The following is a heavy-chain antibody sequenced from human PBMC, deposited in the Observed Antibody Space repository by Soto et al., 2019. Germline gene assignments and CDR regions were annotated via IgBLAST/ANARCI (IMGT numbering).Heavy chain of an antibody. Sequence: QVQLVQSGAEVKKPGASVQVSCKASGYTFTRYYMYWVRQAPGQGLEWMGIINPSGGSTTYAQKFQGRVTMTRDTSTSTVYMELSSLRSEDTAVYYCARGGKGSNSGDDGDYYSYYGMDVWGQGTTVTVSS. CDR2: INPSGGST. CDR1: GYTFTRYY. CDR3: ARGGKGSNSGDDGDYYSYYGMDV. J-gene: IGHJ6*02. V-gene: IGHV1-46*01. D-gene: IGHD4-4*01.